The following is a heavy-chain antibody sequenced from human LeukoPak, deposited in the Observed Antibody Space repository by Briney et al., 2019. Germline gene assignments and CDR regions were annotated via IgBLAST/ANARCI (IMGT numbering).Heavy chain of an antibody. D-gene: IGHD3-10*01. Sequence: PSATLSLTCTVSGGSISSSSYYWGWIRQPPGKGLEWIGSIYYSGSTYYNPSLKSRVTISVDTSKNQFSLKLSSVTAADTAVYYCARAGWFGGEDYWGQGTLVTVSS. V-gene: IGHV4-39*07. CDR2: IYYSGST. CDR1: GGSISSSSYY. CDR3: ARAGWFGGEDY. J-gene: IGHJ4*02.